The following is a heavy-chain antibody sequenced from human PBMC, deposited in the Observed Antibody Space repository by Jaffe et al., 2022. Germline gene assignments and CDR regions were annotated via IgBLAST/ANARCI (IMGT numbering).Heavy chain of an antibody. D-gene: IGHD3-10*01. CDR1: GFIFNNYG. J-gene: IGHJ4*02. V-gene: IGHV3-30*02. CDR3: AREGFGEP. Sequence: QVQLEQSGGGVVQPGGSLRLSCAASGFIFNNYGINWVRQAPGKGLEWVAFIRKDGIDKNYADSVRGRFTISRDTSKNTVYLQVDSLRFEDTAVYYCAREGFGEPWGQGTLVTVSS. CDR2: IRKDGIDK.